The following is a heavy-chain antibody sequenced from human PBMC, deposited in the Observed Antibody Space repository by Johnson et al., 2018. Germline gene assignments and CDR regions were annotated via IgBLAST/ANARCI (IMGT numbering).Heavy chain of an antibody. D-gene: IGHD2-15*01. CDR3: ARALRSEDAFNI. V-gene: IGHV3-66*02. CDR2: VYRVGSV. Sequence: VQLVESGGGLVQPGGSLRLSCVASGFSVSDNYMSWVRQAPGKGLEWVSLVYRVGSVHYADSVKGRFTISRDNSKNTRYLQMDNLRAEDTAVYYCARALRSEDAFNIWGQGTMVTVSS. CDR1: GFSVSDNY. J-gene: IGHJ3*02.